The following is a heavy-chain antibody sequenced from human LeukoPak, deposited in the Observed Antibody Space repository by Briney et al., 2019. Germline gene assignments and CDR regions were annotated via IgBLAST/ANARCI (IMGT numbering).Heavy chain of an antibody. CDR3: AKEGIQLGYNWFDP. CDR2: ISSSSYI. J-gene: IGHJ5*02. D-gene: IGHD5-18*01. CDR1: GFTFSSYS. Sequence: PGGSLRLSCAASGFTFSSYSMNWVRQAPGKGLEWVSSISSSSYIYYADSVKGRFTISRDNAKNSLYLQMNSLRAEDTAVYYCAKEGIQLGYNWFDPWGQGTLVTVSS. V-gene: IGHV3-21*04.